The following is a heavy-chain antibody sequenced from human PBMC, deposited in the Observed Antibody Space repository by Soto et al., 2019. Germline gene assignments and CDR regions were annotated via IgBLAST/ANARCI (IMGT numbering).Heavy chain of an antibody. D-gene: IGHD3-10*01. CDR3: ARDGDYYGSGRGDYGMDV. CDR2: IIPIFGTA. J-gene: IGHJ6*02. V-gene: IGHV1-69*12. CDR1: GGTFSSYA. Sequence: QVQLVQSGAEVKKPGSSEKVSCKASGGTFSSYAISWVRQAPGQGLEWMGGIIPIFGTANYAQKFQGRVTITADESTSTAYMELSSLRSEDTAVYYCARDGDYYGSGRGDYGMDVWGQGTTVTVSS.